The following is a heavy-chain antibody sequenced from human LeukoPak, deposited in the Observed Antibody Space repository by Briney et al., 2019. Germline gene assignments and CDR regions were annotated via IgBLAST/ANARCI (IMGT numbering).Heavy chain of an antibody. D-gene: IGHD3-10*01. CDR3: ARGRYYNVFFDY. J-gene: IGHJ4*02. Sequence: SQTLSPTCTVSGVSISSGRYYWSWIRQHPGKGLEWIGYIYYSGSTYYNPSLKSRVTISVDTSKNQFSLKLSSVTAADTAVYYCARGRYYNVFFDYWGQGTLVTVSS. V-gene: IGHV4-31*03. CDR1: GVSISSGRYY. CDR2: IYYSGST.